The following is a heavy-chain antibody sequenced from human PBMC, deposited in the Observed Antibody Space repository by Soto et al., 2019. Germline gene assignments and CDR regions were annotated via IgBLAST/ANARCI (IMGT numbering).Heavy chain of an antibody. CDR1: GYTFTGYY. J-gene: IGHJ6*02. D-gene: IGHD2-2*01. Sequence: QVQLVQSGAEVKKPGASVKVSCKASGYTFTGYYMHWVRQAPGQGLEWMGWINPNSGGTNYAQKFQGRVTMTRDTSISTAYMELSRLRSDDTAVYYCERVGLYCSSTSCYPDHYYGMDVWGQGTTVTVSS. V-gene: IGHV1-2*02. CDR3: ERVGLYCSSTSCYPDHYYGMDV. CDR2: INPNSGGT.